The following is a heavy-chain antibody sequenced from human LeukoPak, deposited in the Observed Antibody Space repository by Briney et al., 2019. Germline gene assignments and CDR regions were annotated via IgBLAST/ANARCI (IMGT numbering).Heavy chain of an antibody. CDR3: ARVGYNGFGVLDY. Sequence: SETLSLTCTVSGDSISNSRWWTCVRHSPGKGLEWIGEIYRGGSAKYNPSLKSRVTMCMDKSKNQFSLELNSVTAADTAVYYCARVGYNGFGVLDYWGQGNLVTVSS. V-gene: IGHV4-4*02. J-gene: IGHJ4*02. CDR2: IYRGGSA. CDR1: GDSISNSRW. D-gene: IGHD1-26*01.